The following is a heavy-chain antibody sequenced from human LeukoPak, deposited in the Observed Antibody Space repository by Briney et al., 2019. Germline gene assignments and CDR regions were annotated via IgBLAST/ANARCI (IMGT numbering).Heavy chain of an antibody. CDR3: AKDRRFIQLCP. D-gene: IGHD5-18*01. CDR2: ISGSGGST. V-gene: IGHV3-23*01. CDR1: GFTFSSYA. J-gene: IGHJ5*02. Sequence: GVPLRLSCAASGFTFSSYAMSWVRQAPGKGLEWVSAISGSGGSTYYADSVKGRFTISRDNSKNTLYLQMNSLRAEDTAVYYCAKDRRFIQLCPWGQGTLVTVSS.